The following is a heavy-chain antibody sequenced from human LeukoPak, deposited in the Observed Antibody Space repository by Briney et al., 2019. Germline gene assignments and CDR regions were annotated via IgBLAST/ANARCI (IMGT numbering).Heavy chain of an antibody. D-gene: IGHD5-18*01. V-gene: IGHV3-23*01. J-gene: IGHJ6*02. CDR1: GFTFSPYA. CDR3: ARAQRGTPLRISYDYYAMDD. CDR2: ISGNGGRT. Sequence: QPGGSLRLSCAASGFTFSPYALNWLRQAPGKGLEWVSGISGNGGRTHYADSVKGRFTISRDNSDNTLYLQMDSLRVDDTAAYFCARAQRGTPLRISYDYYAMDDWGQGTTVSVSS.